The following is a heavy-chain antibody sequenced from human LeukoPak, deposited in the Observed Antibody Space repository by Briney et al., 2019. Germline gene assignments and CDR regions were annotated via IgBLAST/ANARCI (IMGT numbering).Heavy chain of an antibody. D-gene: IGHD1-26*01. V-gene: IGHV3-66*01. Sequence: GGSLRLSCAASGFTVSSNYMSWVRQAPGKGLEWVSVIYSGGSTYYADSVKGRFTISRDNSKNTLYLQMNSLRAEDTAVYYCARDKYSGSLDYWGQGTLVTVSS. CDR3: ARDKYSGSLDY. J-gene: IGHJ4*02. CDR1: GFTVSSNY. CDR2: IYSGGST.